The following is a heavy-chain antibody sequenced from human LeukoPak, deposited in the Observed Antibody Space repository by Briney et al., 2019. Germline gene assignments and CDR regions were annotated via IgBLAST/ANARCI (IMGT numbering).Heavy chain of an antibody. J-gene: IGHJ4*02. CDR2: ISSSSSYI. CDR1: GFTFSAYT. V-gene: IGHV3-21*01. D-gene: IGHD5-18*01. Sequence: GGSLRLSCAASGFTFSAYTMNWVRQAPGKGLEWVSSISSSSSYIYYADSMKGRFTASRDNARDSLYLQMNSLRAEDTAVYYCARDPPGFTYGYLGYWGQGTLVTVSS. CDR3: ARDPPGFTYGYLGY.